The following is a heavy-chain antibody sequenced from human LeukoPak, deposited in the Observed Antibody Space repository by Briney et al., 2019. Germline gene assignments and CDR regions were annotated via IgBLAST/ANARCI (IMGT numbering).Heavy chain of an antibody. V-gene: IGHV3-23*01. Sequence: HPGGSLRLSCAASGFTFSDYYMSWIRQAPGKGLEWVSTISRSGGTTYYADSVKGRVTISRDNSNNTLYLRMNSLRAEDTAVYYCAKVIYTTGWSYFDNWGQGTLFTVSS. CDR1: GFTFSDYY. CDR3: AKVIYTTGWSYFDN. CDR2: ISRSGGTT. D-gene: IGHD6-19*01. J-gene: IGHJ4*02.